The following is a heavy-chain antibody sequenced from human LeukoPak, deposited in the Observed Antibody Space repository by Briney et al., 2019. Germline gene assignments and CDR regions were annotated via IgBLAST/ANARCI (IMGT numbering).Heavy chain of an antibody. D-gene: IGHD3-10*01. CDR1: GFTFDDYA. Sequence: PGGSLRLSCAASGFTFDDYAMHWVRQAPGKGLEWVSGISWNSGSIGYADSVKGRFTISRDNAKNSLYLQMNSLRAEDTALYYCAKDEGGSGSYYDYWGQGTLVTVSS. V-gene: IGHV3-9*01. CDR2: ISWNSGSI. CDR3: AKDEGGSGSYYDY. J-gene: IGHJ4*02.